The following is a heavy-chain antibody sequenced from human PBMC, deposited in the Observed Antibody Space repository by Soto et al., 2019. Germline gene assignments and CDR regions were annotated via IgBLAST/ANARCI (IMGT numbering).Heavy chain of an antibody. V-gene: IGHV4-59*01. CDR3: ARRYGSAFDI. CDR2: IYYSGST. CDR1: GGSISSYY. J-gene: IGHJ3*02. Sequence: QVQLQESGPGLVKPSETLSLTCTVSGGSISSYYWSWIRQPPGKGLEWIGYIYYSGSTNYTPSLKSRVTISVDTSKNQFSLKLRSVTAADTAVYYCARRYGSAFDIWGQGTMVTVSS. D-gene: IGHD4-17*01.